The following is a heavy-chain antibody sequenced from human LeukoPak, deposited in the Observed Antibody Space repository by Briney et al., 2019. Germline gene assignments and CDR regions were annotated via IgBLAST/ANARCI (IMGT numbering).Heavy chain of an antibody. J-gene: IGHJ6*02. CDR3: ARCEGQWELPYYYYYGMDV. Sequence: GGSLRLSCAASGFTFSSYSMNWVRQAPGKGLEWVSYISSSSSTIYYADTVKGRFTISRDNAKNSLYLQMNSLRAEDTAVYYCARCEGQWELPYYYYYGMDVWGQGTTVTVSS. D-gene: IGHD1-26*01. CDR1: GFTFSSYS. CDR2: ISSSSSTI. V-gene: IGHV3-48*04.